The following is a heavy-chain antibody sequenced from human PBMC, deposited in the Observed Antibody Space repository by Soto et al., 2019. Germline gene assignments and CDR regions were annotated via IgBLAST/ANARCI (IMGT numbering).Heavy chain of an antibody. CDR2: ISYDGSNK. V-gene: IGHV3-30*18. D-gene: IGHD2-21*01. Sequence: QVQLVESGGGVVQPGRSLRLSCAASGFTFSSYGMHWVRQAPGKGLEWVAVISYDGSNKYYADSVKGRFTISRDNSKNTLDLQINSLRAEETAVYYCAKLPGIGTGFDHLGQGTLVTVSS. CDR3: AKLPGIGTGFDH. CDR1: GFTFSSYG. J-gene: IGHJ4*02.